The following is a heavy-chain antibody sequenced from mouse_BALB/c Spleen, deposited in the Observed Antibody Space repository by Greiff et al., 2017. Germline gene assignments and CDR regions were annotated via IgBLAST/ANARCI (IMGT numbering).Heavy chain of an antibody. CDR3: AYDYDVLCAY. D-gene: IGHD2-4*01. V-gene: IGHV2-9*02. J-gene: IGHJ3*01. CDR2: IWAGGST. Sequence: VKLMESGPGLVAPSQSLSITCTVSGFSLTSYGVHWVRQPPGKGLEWLGVIWAGGSTNYNSALMSRLSISKDNSKSQVFLKMNSLQTDDTAMYYCAYDYDVLCAYWGQGTLVTVSA. CDR1: GFSLTSYG.